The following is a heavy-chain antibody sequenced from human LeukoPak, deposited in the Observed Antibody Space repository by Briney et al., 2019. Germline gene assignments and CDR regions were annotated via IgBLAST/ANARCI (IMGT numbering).Heavy chain of an antibody. D-gene: IGHD3-22*01. CDR2: ITPIFGTA. J-gene: IGHJ4*02. CDR3: ARDAAIYDSGAYYYLW. CDR1: GGTFSRYA. Sequence: SVMVSCKASGGTFSRYAISWVRQAPGQGLEWMGGITPIFGTANYAQKFQGRVTITADESTRTAYMELRSLKSEDTAVYYCARDAAIYDSGAYYYLWWGQGTLVTVSS. V-gene: IGHV1-69*01.